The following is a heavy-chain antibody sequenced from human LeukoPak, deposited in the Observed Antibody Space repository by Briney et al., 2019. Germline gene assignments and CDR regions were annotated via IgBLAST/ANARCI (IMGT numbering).Heavy chain of an antibody. Sequence: NTSETLSLTCTVSGGSISSYYWSWIRQPPGKGLEWIGYIYYSGSTNYNPSLKSRVTISVDTSKNQFSLKLSSVTAADTAVYYCARHCAFSYYYMDVWGNGTTVTVCS. J-gene: IGHJ6*03. CDR1: GGSISSYY. V-gene: IGHV4-59*08. CDR3: ARHCAFSYYYMDV. CDR2: IYYSGST.